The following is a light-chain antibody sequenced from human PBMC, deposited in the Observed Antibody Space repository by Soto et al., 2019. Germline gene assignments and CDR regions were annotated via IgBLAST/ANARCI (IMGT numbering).Light chain of an antibody. Sequence: DIKMTQSPSTLSASVGDRGTITCRASQCIDIWLAWYQQKPGKAPKLLIYKASSPESGVPSRFSGSGSGTEFPLTISSLQPDDFATYYGQTYDSDSITFGQGTRLEIK. V-gene: IGKV1-5*03. CDR2: KAS. CDR3: QTYDSDSIT. CDR1: QCIDIW. J-gene: IGKJ5*01.